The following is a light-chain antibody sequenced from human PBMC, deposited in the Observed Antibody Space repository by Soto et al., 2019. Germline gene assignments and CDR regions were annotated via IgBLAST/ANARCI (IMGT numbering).Light chain of an antibody. Sequence: EIGMTHSPAALSVYPGERATLSCRASQSVSSNLAWYQQKPGQAPRLLIYGASTRATGFPARFSGSGSGTEFTLTISSLQSEDFAVYYCQQYNYWPRTFGQGTNVDNK. J-gene: IGKJ1*01. CDR3: QQYNYWPRT. V-gene: IGKV3-15*01. CDR2: GAS. CDR1: QSVSSN.